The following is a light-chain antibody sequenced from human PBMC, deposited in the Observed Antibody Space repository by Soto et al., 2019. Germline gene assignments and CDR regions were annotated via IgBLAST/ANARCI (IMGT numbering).Light chain of an antibody. CDR1: NVGSKN. CDR3: QVWDSNTAHVL. Sequence: SYELTQPLSESVALGQTATISCGGDNVGSKNVQWYQRKPGQAPLMVIYRDSGRPSEIPERFSGSHSGNTATLTITRAQGGDEADYYCQVWDSNTAHVLFGGGTKLTVL. V-gene: IGLV3-9*01. J-gene: IGLJ2*01. CDR2: RDS.